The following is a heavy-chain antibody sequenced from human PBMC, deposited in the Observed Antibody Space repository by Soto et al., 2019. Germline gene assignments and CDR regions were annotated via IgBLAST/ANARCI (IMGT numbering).Heavy chain of an antibody. CDR3: ARTAAGPLGYFDL. Sequence: EVQLVESGGGLVQPGGSLRLSCAASGFTVSSNYMSWVRQAPGKGLEWVSVIYSGGSTYYADSVKGRFTISRDNSKKTLYLQMNSLRAEDTAVYYCARTAAGPLGYFDLWGRGTLVTVSS. CDR1: GFTVSSNY. CDR2: IYSGGST. J-gene: IGHJ2*01. D-gene: IGHD6-13*01. V-gene: IGHV3-66*01.